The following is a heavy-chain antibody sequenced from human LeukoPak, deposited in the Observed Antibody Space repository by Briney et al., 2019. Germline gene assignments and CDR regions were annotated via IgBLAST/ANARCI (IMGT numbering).Heavy chain of an antibody. V-gene: IGHV4-4*09. CDR3: ARRTNWFDP. CDR2: IYTSGST. Sequence: KASETLSLTCTVSGGSISSYYWSWIRQPPGKGLEWIGYIYTSGSTNYNPSLKSRVTIPVDTSKNQFSLKLSSVTAADTAVYYCARRTNWFDPWGQETLATVSS. CDR1: GGSISSYY. J-gene: IGHJ5*02.